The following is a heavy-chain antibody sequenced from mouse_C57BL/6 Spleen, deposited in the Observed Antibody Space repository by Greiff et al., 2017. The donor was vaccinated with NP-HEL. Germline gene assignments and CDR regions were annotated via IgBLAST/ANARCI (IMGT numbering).Heavy chain of an antibody. CDR3: ARDPYYSNYDWYFDV. CDR2: INYDGSST. Sequence: EVMLVESEGGLVQPGSSMKLSCTASGFTFSDYYMAWVRQVPEKGLEWVANINYDGSSTYYLDSLKSRFIISRDNAKNILYLQMSSLKSEDTATYYCARDPYYSNYDWYFDVWGTGTTVTVSS. J-gene: IGHJ1*03. V-gene: IGHV5-16*01. D-gene: IGHD2-5*01. CDR1: GFTFSDYY.